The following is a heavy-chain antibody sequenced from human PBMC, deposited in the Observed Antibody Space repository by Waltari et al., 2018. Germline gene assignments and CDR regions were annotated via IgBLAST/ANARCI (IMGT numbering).Heavy chain of an antibody. D-gene: IGHD1-26*01. V-gene: IGHV3-48*04. J-gene: IGHJ4*02. CDR1: GFTFSSYS. Sequence: EVQLVESGGGLVQPGGSLRPSCAAPGFTFSSYSIHWVRQAPGKGLEWISYISSSSSPIYYADSVRGRFTISRDNAKNSVYLQMNSLRAEDTAVYYCARDPPVMVVGVSFDYWGQGTLVTVSS. CDR2: ISSSSSPI. CDR3: ARDPPVMVVGVSFDY.